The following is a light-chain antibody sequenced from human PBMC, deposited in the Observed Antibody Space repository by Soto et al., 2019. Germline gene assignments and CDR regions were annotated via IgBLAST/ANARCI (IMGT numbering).Light chain of an antibody. Sequence: DIQMTQSPSTPSASVGDRVTITCRASQSISSWLAWYQQKPGKAPKLLIYDASSLEGGVPSRFSGSGSGTEFTLTISSLQPDDFATYYCQQYNSYLYTFGQGTKLEIK. CDR2: DAS. V-gene: IGKV1-5*01. CDR1: QSISSW. J-gene: IGKJ2*01. CDR3: QQYNSYLYT.